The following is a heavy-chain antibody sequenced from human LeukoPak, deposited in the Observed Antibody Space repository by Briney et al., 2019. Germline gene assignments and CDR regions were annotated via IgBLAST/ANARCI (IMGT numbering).Heavy chain of an antibody. V-gene: IGHV3-11*03. CDR3: ARRPYYYESGSYHGMDV. Sequence: PGGSLRLSCAASGFTFSDYYMTWIRQAPGKGLEWISYISSSSSYTNYADSVKGRFTISRDNAKSSLYLQMNSLRAEDTAVYYCARRPYYYESGSYHGMDVWRQGTTVTVSS. D-gene: IGHD3-10*01. CDR2: ISSSSSYT. CDR1: GFTFSDYY. J-gene: IGHJ6*02.